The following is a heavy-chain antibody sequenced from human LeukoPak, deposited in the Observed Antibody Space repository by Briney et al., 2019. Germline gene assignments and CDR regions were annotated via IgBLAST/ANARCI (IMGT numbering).Heavy chain of an antibody. Sequence: PGGSLRLSCAASGFTFSSYWMSWVRQAPGKGLEWVANIKQDGSEKYYVDSVKGRFTISRDNAKNSLYLQMNSLRAEDTAVYYCAREYYYDSSVSDYWGQGTLVTVSS. CDR2: IKQDGSEK. V-gene: IGHV3-7*03. CDR1: GFTFSSYW. J-gene: IGHJ4*02. D-gene: IGHD3-22*01. CDR3: AREYYYDSSVSDY.